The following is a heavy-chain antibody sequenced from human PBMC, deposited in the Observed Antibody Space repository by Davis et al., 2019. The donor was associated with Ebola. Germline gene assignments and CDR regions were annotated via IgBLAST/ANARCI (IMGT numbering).Heavy chain of an antibody. V-gene: IGHV1-46*01. CDR2: INPSAGST. D-gene: IGHD4/OR15-4a*01. J-gene: IGHJ5*02. CDR1: GYTFSNYG. Sequence: ASVKVSCKASGYTFSNYGITWVRQAPGQGLEWMGIINPSAGSTSYAQKFQGRLTMTRDTSTSTVYMELSSLRSEDAALYYCARGGMGVTTARFDPWGQGTLVTVSS. CDR3: ARGGMGVTTARFDP.